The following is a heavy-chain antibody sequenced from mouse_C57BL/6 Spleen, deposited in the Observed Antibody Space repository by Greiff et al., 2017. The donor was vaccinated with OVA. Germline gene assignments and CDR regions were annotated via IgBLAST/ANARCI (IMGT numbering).Heavy chain of an antibody. CDR2: INPSNGGT. V-gene: IGHV1-53*01. Sequence: QVQLQQSGTELVKPGASVKLSCKASGYTFTSYWMHWVKQRPGQGLEWIGNINPSNGGTNYNEKFKSKATLTVDKSSSTAYMQLSSLTSEDSAVYYCARDYYSNYLYWYFDVWGTGTTVTVSS. D-gene: IGHD2-5*01. CDR1: GYTFTSYW. CDR3: ARDYYSNYLYWYFDV. J-gene: IGHJ1*03.